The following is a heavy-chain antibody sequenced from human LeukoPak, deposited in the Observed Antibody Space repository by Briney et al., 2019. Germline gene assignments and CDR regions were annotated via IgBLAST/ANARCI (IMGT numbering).Heavy chain of an antibody. CDR3: AREISSSHGIDAFDI. V-gene: IGHV3-33*01. D-gene: IGHD6-13*01. CDR2: IWYDGSNK. Sequence: GGSLRLSCAASGFTFSSYGMHWVRQAPGKGLEWVAVIWYDGSNKYYADSVKGRFTISRDNSKNTLYLQMNSLRAEDTAVYYCAREISSSHGIDAFDIWGQGTMVTVSS. J-gene: IGHJ3*02. CDR1: GFTFSSYG.